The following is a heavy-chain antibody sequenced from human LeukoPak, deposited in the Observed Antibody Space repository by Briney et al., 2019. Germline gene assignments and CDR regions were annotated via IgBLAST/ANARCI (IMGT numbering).Heavy chain of an antibody. CDR1: GYTFTGYY. J-gene: IGHJ4*02. Sequence: ASVKVSCKASGYTFTGYYMHWVRQAPGQGLEWMGWINPNSGDTNYAQNFQGRVTLTRDTSISTGYMELSRLRSDDTAVYYCAREMYSSGLIHYWGQGTLVTVSS. D-gene: IGHD6-19*01. CDR3: AREMYSSGLIHY. V-gene: IGHV1-2*02. CDR2: INPNSGDT.